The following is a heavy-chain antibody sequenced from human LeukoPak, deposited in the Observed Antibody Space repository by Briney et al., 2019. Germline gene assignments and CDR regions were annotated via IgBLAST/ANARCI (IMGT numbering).Heavy chain of an antibody. CDR3: AKHSLKTGYSSGRIWDF. J-gene: IGHJ4*02. CDR2: ISGNGGSI. D-gene: IGHD6-19*01. Sequence: GGSLRLSCAASGFTFSSYAMSWVRQAPGKGLEWVSSISGNGGSIYYADPVKGRFTISRDNSKNTLYLQMNSLRAEDTAVYYCAKHSLKTGYSSGRIWDFWGLGTLVTVSS. V-gene: IGHV3-23*01. CDR1: GFTFSSYA.